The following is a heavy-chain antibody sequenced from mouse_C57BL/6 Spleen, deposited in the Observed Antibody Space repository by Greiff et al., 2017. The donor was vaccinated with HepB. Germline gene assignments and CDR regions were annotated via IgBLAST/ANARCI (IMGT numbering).Heavy chain of an antibody. V-gene: IGHV1-76*01. J-gene: IGHJ4*01. CDR2: IYPGSGNT. CDR3: AMDDGYYYAMDY. CDR1: GYTFTDYY. D-gene: IGHD2-3*01. Sequence: QVQLQQSGAELVRPGASVKLSCKASGYTFTDYYINWVKQRPGQGLEWIARIYPGSGNTYYNEKFKGKATLTAEKSSSTAYMQLSSLTSEDSAVYFCAMDDGYYYAMDYWGQGTSVTVSS.